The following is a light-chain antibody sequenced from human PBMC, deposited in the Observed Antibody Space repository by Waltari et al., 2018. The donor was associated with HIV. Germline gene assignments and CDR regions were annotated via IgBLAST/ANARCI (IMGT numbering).Light chain of an antibody. CDR2: YDS. CDR1: NIGSKS. V-gene: IGLV3-21*04. CDR3: QLWDSSSDHPV. Sequence: SYVLTQPPSVSVAPGKTARITCGGNNIGSKSVHWYQQKPGQAPVLVIYYDSDRPSGIPERFSGSNSGSTATLTISRVEAGDEADDYCQLWDSSSDHPVFGGGTKLTVL. J-gene: IGLJ3*02.